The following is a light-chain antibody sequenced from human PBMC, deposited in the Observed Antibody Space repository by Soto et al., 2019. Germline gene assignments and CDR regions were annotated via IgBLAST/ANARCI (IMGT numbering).Light chain of an antibody. CDR1: QTVSSNY. V-gene: IGKV3-20*01. CDR3: QHYNSYSEA. CDR2: GAS. J-gene: IGKJ1*01. Sequence: DIVLTQPPGTLSLSPGERATLSCGASQTVSSNYLAWYQQKPGQAPRLLIYGASSRATGIPDRFSGSGSGTEFTLTISSLQPDDFATYYCQHYNSYSEAFGQGTKVDIK.